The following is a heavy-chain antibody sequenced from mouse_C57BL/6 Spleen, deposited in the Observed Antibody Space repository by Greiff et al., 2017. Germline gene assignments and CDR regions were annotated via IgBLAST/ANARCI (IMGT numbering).Heavy chain of an antibody. D-gene: IGHD2-1*01. V-gene: IGHV1-42*01. CDR2: INPSTGGT. CDR1: GYSFTGYY. Sequence: VQLKESGPELVKPGASVKISCKASGYSFTGYYMNWVKQSPEKSLEWIGEINPSTGGTTYNQKFKAKATLTVDKSSSTAYMQLKSLTSEDSAVYYCARSGYYGTPLAMDYWGQGTSVTVSS. J-gene: IGHJ4*01. CDR3: ARSGYYGTPLAMDY.